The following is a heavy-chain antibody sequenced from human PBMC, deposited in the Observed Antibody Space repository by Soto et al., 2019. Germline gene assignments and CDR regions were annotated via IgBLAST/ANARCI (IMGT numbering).Heavy chain of an antibody. D-gene: IGHD3-16*02. CDR3: AKGNLSAPMYYFDY. CDR1: GFTFSSSA. J-gene: IGHJ4*02. V-gene: IGHV3-23*01. CDR2: TGGISGMT. Sequence: GGSLILSCAASGFTFSSSAMNWVRQAPGKGLEWVSSTGGISGMTFFADSVKGRFTVSRDTSKNTLYLEMNTLRVEDTAVYYCAKGNLSAPMYYFDYWGQGTPVTVSS.